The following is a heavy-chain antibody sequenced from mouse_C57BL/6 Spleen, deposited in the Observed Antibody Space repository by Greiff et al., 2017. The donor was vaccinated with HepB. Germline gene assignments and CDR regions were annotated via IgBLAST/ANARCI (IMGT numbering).Heavy chain of an antibody. CDR2: INPSTGGT. J-gene: IGHJ4*01. Sequence: DVKLQESGPELVKPGASVKISCKASGYSFTGYYMNWVKQSPEKSLEWIGEINPSTGGTTYNQKFKAKATLTVDKSSSTAYMQLKSLTSEDSAVYYCARNGGLRGAMDYWGQGTSVTVSS. CDR1: GYSFTGYY. CDR3: ARNGGLRGAMDY. V-gene: IGHV1-42*01. D-gene: IGHD2-4*01.